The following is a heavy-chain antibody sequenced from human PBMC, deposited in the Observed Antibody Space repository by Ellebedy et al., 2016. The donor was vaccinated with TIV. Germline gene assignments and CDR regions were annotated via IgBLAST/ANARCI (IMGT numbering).Heavy chain of an antibody. CDR3: ARGPPKWEVPLDLDC. J-gene: IGHJ4*02. V-gene: IGHV1-69*04. CDR1: GGTLSRYG. Sequence: AASVKVSCKASGGTLSRYGISWVRQAPGLGLEWMGRIIQIVGITIYAQKFQDRVTITEDNFTNTVYMEMSSLRSEDTAVYYCARGPPKWEVPLDLDCWGQGTLVIVSS. CDR2: IIQIVGIT. D-gene: IGHD1-26*01.